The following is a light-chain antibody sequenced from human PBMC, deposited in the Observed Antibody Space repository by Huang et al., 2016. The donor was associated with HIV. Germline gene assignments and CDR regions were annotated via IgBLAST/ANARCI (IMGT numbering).Light chain of an antibody. CDR3: QQRSNWIT. CDR1: QSVAPY. Sequence: EIVLTQSPATLSLSPGERATLSCRASQSVAPYLAWYQQRPGQAPKLLVYDAANRATGIPDRFSGSGSGTDFTLTISSLEPEDFAIYYCQQRSNWITFGQGTRLEIK. J-gene: IGKJ5*01. V-gene: IGKV3-11*01. CDR2: DAA.